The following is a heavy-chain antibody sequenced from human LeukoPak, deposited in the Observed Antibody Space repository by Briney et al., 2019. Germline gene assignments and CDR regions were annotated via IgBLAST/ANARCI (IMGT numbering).Heavy chain of an antibody. CDR2: ISGSGGST. CDR3: AKSEAYCGGDCYSSEYFQH. Sequence: GGSLRLSCAASGFTFSSYWMSWVRQAPGKGLEWVSAISGSGGSTYYADSVKGRFTISRDNSKNTLYLQMNSLRAEDTAVYYCAKSEAYCGGDCYSSEYFQHWGQGTLVTVSS. V-gene: IGHV3-23*01. D-gene: IGHD2-21*02. J-gene: IGHJ1*01. CDR1: GFTFSSYW.